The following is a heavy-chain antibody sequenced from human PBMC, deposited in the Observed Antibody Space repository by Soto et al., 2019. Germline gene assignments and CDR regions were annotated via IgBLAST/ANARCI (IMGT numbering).Heavy chain of an antibody. V-gene: IGHV3-21*06. CDR1: GFTFSYYP. D-gene: IGHD2-21*02. Sequence: GGSLRLSCAASGFTFSYYPLHWVRRAPGKGLEWVASISGVRDYIRYADSVKGRLAISRDNAKTSLYLQMNSLTAEDTAGYYCARESVHNYTAYCFAYLGKGTLVPVSP. CDR2: ISGVRDYI. CDR3: ARESVHNYTAYCFAY. J-gene: IGHJ4*02.